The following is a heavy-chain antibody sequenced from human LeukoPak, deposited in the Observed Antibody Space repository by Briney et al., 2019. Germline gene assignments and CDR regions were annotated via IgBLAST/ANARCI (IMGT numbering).Heavy chain of an antibody. CDR3: ARGIYYGSGGFDY. CDR1: GFTFSNAW. V-gene: IGHV3-7*01. CDR2: IKQEGSEK. J-gene: IGHJ4*02. D-gene: IGHD3-10*01. Sequence: GGSLRLSCAASGFTFSNAWMSWVRQAPGKGLEWVANIKQEGSEKYYVDSVKGRFTISRDNAENSLYLQMNSLRVEDTAIYYCARGIYYGSGGFDYWGQGTLVTVSS.